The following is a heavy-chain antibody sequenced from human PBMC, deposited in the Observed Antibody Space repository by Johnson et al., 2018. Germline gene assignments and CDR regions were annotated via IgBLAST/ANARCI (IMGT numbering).Heavy chain of an antibody. J-gene: IGHJ3*02. V-gene: IGHV4-59*01. CDR2: IYYSGST. Sequence: QVQLQESGPGLVKPSETXSLTCTVSGGSISSYFWSWIRQPPGKGLEWIGYIYYSGSTNYNPSLKSRVIIPVDTSKNQFTLKLSPVTAADTAVYYCAREGAEDVFDIWGQGTMVTVSS. CDR1: GGSISSYF. CDR3: AREGAEDVFDI.